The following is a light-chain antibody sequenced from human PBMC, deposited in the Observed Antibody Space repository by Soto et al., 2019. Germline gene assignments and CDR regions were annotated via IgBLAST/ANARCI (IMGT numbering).Light chain of an antibody. V-gene: IGLV1-44*01. J-gene: IGLJ1*01. CDR2: SHD. CDR3: SSYAGSKEV. Sequence: QSVLTQPPSASGTPGQRVTISCSGSSSNIGRNAVNWYQQVPGTAPKLLIYSHDQRPSGVPDRFSGSKSGTSASLAISGLQSEDEADYYCSSYAGSKEVFGTGTKLTVL. CDR1: SSNIGRNA.